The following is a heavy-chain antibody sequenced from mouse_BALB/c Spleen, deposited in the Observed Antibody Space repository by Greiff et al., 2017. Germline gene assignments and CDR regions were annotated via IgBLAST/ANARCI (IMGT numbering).Heavy chain of an antibody. CDR1: GFTFSSYG. CDR2: ISSGSSTI. Sequence: EVKLMESGGGLVQPGGSRKLSCAASGFTFSSYGMHWVRQAPEKGLEWVAYISSGSSTIYYADTVKGRFTISRDNPKNTLFLQMTSLRSEETAMYYCARERGYYFDYWGQGTTLTVSS. CDR3: ARERGYYFDY. J-gene: IGHJ2*01. V-gene: IGHV5-17*02.